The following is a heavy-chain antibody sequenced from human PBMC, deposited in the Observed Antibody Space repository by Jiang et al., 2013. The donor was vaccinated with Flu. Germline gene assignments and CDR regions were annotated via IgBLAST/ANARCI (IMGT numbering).Heavy chain of an antibody. D-gene: IGHD4-17*01. V-gene: IGHV1-8*01. CDR3: ARGVRYGDYVEFWFDP. Sequence: SGAEVKKPGASVKVSCMASGYTINSYLIQWVRQAPGQGLEWMGWMNPKSGNTGYAQKFQGRVTMTRDPSISTAYMELTSLRSEDTAVYYCARGVRYGDYVEFWFDPWGQGTLVTVSS. CDR2: MNPKSGNT. J-gene: IGHJ5*02. CDR1: GYTINSYL.